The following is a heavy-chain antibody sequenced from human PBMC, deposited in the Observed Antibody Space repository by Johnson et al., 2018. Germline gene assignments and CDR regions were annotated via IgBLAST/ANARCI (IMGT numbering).Heavy chain of an antibody. J-gene: IGHJ6*03. Sequence: QVQLVESGGGVVQPGRSLRLSCAASGFTLSSYGMHWVRQAPDKGLEWVALISYDGNKKYYADSVKGRFTISRDNSKNTRYLQMNSLGVEDTAVYYCAKRVVGTAPYYYDMDVWGKGTTVTVS. CDR2: ISYDGNKK. CDR1: GFTLSSYG. D-gene: IGHD2-21*02. CDR3: AKRVVGTAPYYYDMDV. V-gene: IGHV3-30*18.